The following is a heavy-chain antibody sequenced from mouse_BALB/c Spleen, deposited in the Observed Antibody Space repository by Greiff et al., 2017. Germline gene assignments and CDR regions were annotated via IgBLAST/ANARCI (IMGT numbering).Heavy chain of an antibody. V-gene: IGHV14-3*02. CDR1: GFNIKDTY. CDR2: IDPANGNT. J-gene: IGHJ3*01. CDR3: ARDGPAWFAY. Sequence: EVQRVESGAELVKPGASVKLSCTASGFNIKDTYMHWVKQRPEQGLEWIGRIDPANGNTKYDPKFQGKATITADTSSNTAYLQLSSLTSEDTAVYYCARDGPAWFAYWGQGTLVTVSA. D-gene: IGHD2-3*01.